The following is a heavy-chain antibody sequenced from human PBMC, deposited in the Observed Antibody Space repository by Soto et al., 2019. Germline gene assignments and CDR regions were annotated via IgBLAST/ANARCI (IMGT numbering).Heavy chain of an antibody. CDR2: IYYSGST. D-gene: IGHD2-2*01. CDR3: ARRPGDIVLVPAAMPDWSGYSYYGMDV. CDR1: GGSISSSSYY. V-gene: IGHV4-39*01. J-gene: IGHJ6*02. Sequence: SETLSLTCTVSGGSISSSSYYWGWIRQPPGKGLEWIGSIYYSGSTYYNPSLKSRVTISVDTSKNQFSLKLSSVTAADTAVYYCARRPGDIVLVPAAMPDWSGYSYYGMDVWGQGTTVTVSS.